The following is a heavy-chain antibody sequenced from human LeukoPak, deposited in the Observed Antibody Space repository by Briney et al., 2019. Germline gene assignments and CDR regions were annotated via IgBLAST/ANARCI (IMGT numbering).Heavy chain of an antibody. Sequence: SETLSLTCAVYGGSFSGYYWSWIRQSPGKGLEWIGEINHGGSTNFNASLKSRVTLSVDTSKNQFSLNLNSVTAADTAVYYCARKRDGSNCFDSWGQGTLVTVSS. CDR2: INHGGST. CDR1: GGSFSGYY. CDR3: ARKRDGSNCFDS. J-gene: IGHJ4*02. D-gene: IGHD5-24*01. V-gene: IGHV4-34*01.